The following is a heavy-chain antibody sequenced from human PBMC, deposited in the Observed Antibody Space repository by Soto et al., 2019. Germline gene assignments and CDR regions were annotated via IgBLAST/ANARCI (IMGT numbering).Heavy chain of an antibody. V-gene: IGHV3-21*01. D-gene: IGHD5-12*01. CDR2: ISRSSSHM. CDR1: GFTVSNYS. Sequence: GGSLRLSCVASGFTVSNYSMNWIRQAPGKGLEWVSSISRSSSHMFYADSVRGRFTISRDNAKNSVYLEMNSLRAGDTAVYYCANHDYGGNRVWGQGTLVTVSS. J-gene: IGHJ4*02. CDR3: ANHDYGGNRV.